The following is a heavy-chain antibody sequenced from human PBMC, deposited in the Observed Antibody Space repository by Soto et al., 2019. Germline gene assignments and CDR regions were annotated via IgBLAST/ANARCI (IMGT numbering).Heavy chain of an antibody. CDR3: AKDLHGPHYFFDY. CDR1: GFTLSSYG. Sequence: PGGSRTLSCAACGFTLSSYGMHWVRQAPGKGLEWVAVISYDGSNKYYADSVKGRFTISRDNSKNTLYLQMNSLRAEDTAVYYCAKDLHGPHYFFDYWGQGTLVTVSS. J-gene: IGHJ4*02. CDR2: ISYDGSNK. V-gene: IGHV3-30*18. D-gene: IGHD4-17*01.